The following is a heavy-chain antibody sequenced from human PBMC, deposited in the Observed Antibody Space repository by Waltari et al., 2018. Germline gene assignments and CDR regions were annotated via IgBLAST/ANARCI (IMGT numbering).Heavy chain of an antibody. J-gene: IGHJ3*01. Sequence: QVQLQESGPGLVRPSETLSLTCTVSSGSILNYYWCWIRQSPEKGLEWIGYIFSSGNTNYSPSLRSRITISVDTSKNQLSLRLGSVTADDSAVYYCARHPSRGSPGADAFDVWGQGAMVTVSA. CDR2: IFSSGNT. CDR1: SGSILNYY. D-gene: IGHD1-26*01. CDR3: ARHPSRGSPGADAFDV. V-gene: IGHV4-59*08.